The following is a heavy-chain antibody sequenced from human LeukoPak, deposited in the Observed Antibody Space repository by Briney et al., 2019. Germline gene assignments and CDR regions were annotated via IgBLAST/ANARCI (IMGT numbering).Heavy chain of an antibody. Sequence: SETLSLTCTVSGGSISSYYWSWIRQPPGKGLEWLGYIYYSGSTNYNPSLKSRVTISVDTSKNQFSLKLSSVTAADTAVYYCARGGFGELLLDNWFDPWGQGTLVTVSS. J-gene: IGHJ5*02. CDR2: IYYSGST. D-gene: IGHD3-10*01. CDR1: GGSISSYY. V-gene: IGHV4-59*01. CDR3: ARGGFGELLLDNWFDP.